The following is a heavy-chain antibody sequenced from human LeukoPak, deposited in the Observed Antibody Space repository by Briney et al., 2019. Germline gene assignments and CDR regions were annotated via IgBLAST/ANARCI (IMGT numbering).Heavy chain of an antibody. V-gene: IGHV1-69*13. CDR2: IIPIFGTA. J-gene: IGHJ6*02. D-gene: IGHD4-17*01. Sequence: SVKVSCKASGGTFSSYAISWVRQAPGQGLEWMGGIIPIFGTANYAQKFQGRVTITADESTSTAYMELSSLRSEDTAVYYCAIDSLRGDYAHYYYYGMDVWGQGTTVTVSS. CDR3: AIDSLRGDYAHYYYYGMDV. CDR1: GGTFSSYA.